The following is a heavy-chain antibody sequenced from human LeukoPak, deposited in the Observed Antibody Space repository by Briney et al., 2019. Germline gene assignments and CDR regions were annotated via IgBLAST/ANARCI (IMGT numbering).Heavy chain of an antibody. Sequence: SETLSLTCTVSGGSISSYYWSWIRQPPGKGLEWIGYIYYSGSTDYNPSLKSRVTISVDTSKNQFSLKLTSVTAADTAVYYCARLGGQQWIWGQGALVTVSS. CDR3: ARLGGQQWI. V-gene: IGHV4-59*08. CDR2: IYYSGST. D-gene: IGHD5-12*01. J-gene: IGHJ4*02. CDR1: GGSISSYY.